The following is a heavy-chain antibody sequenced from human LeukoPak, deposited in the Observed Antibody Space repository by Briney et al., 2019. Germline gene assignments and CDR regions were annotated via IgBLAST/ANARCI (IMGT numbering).Heavy chain of an antibody. D-gene: IGHD3-22*01. CDR3: ARGRNYYDSSGRKPHRGFVR. Sequence: SETLSLTCTVSGGSISSSSYYWGWIRQPPGKGLEWIGSIYYSGSTYYNPSLKSRVTISVDTSKNQFSLKLSSVTAADTAVYYCARGRNYYDSSGRKPHRGFVRWGQGTLVTVSS. J-gene: IGHJ4*02. CDR2: IYYSGST. V-gene: IGHV4-39*07. CDR1: GGSISSSSYY.